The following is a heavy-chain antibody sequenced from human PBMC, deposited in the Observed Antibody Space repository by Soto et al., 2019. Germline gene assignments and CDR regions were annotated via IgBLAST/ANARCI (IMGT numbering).Heavy chain of an antibody. J-gene: IGHJ3*02. Sequence: PVGSLKLSCVAFGFTFGDYPLNWVRQAPGKGLEWVSWFGITGKSGDYADSVKGRFTISRDNARNSVHLQMSSLRDEDTAVYYCARDHYYAFDIWGQGTMVTVSS. CDR3: ARDHYYAFDI. CDR2: FGITGKSG. D-gene: IGHD1-26*01. V-gene: IGHV3-48*02. CDR1: GFTFGDYP.